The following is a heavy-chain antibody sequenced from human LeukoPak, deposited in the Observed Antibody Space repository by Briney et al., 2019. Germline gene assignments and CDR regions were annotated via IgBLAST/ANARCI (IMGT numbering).Heavy chain of an antibody. CDR3: ARDRGYCSSTSCYLGYYMDV. CDR2: IYHSGST. J-gene: IGHJ6*03. Sequence: QPSETLSLTCTVSGYSISSGYYWGWIRQPPGKGLEWIGSIYHSGSTYYNPSLKSRVTISVDTSKNQFSLKLSSVTAADTAVYYCARDRGYCSSTSCYLGYYMDVWGKGTTVTISS. D-gene: IGHD2-2*01. CDR1: GYSISSGYY. V-gene: IGHV4-38-2*02.